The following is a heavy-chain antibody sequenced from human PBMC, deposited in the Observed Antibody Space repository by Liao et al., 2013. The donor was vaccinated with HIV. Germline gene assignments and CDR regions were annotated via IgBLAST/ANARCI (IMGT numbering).Heavy chain of an antibody. CDR1: GDSINSGDYY. V-gene: IGHV4-30-4*08. CDR3: ARVDRYFFDY. D-gene: IGHD3/OR15-3a*01. CDR2: VYYSGST. J-gene: IGHJ4*02. Sequence: QVQLRESGPRLEKSSQTVSLTCTVTGDSINSGDYYWSWIRQPPGKGLEWIGYVYYSGSTYYNPSLKSRVTISVDTSKNQFSLRLNSVAAADTAVYYCARVDRYFFDYWGQGTLVTASS.